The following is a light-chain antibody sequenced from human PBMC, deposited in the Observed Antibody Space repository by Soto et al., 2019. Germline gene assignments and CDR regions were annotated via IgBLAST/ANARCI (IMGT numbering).Light chain of an antibody. CDR1: QSVNSN. J-gene: IGKJ1*01. CDR2: DAS. Sequence: EIVMTQSPATLSVSPGERATLSCRASQSVNSNLAWYQQKPGQAPRLLIYDASTRATGIPARFSGSGSGTEFTLTIGSLESEDSAVYHCQQFNNWPRTFGQGTKVDIK. CDR3: QQFNNWPRT. V-gene: IGKV3-15*01.